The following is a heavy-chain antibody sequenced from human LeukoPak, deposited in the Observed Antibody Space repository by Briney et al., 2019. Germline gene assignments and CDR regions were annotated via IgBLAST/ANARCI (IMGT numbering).Heavy chain of an antibody. CDR3: AKDISGDDASVFDY. CDR1: GFTFDDYA. Sequence: GGSLRLSCAASGFTFDDYATHWVRQAPGKGLEWVSLISGDGGSTYYADSVKGRFTISRDNSKNSLYLQMNSLRTEDTALYYCAKDISGDDASVFDYWGQGTLVAVSS. CDR2: ISGDGGST. V-gene: IGHV3-43*02. J-gene: IGHJ4*02. D-gene: IGHD4-17*01.